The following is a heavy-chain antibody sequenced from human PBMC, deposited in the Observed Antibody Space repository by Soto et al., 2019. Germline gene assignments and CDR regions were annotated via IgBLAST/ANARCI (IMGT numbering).Heavy chain of an antibody. Sequence: SVKVSCKASGGTFSSYAISWVRQAPGQGLEWMGGIIPIFGTANYAQKFQGRVTITADESTSTAYMELSSLRSEDTAVYYCARWQNYYDSSGTFDYWGQGTLVTVSS. V-gene: IGHV1-69*13. D-gene: IGHD3-22*01. CDR2: IIPIFGTA. J-gene: IGHJ4*02. CDR1: GGTFSSYA. CDR3: ARWQNYYDSSGTFDY.